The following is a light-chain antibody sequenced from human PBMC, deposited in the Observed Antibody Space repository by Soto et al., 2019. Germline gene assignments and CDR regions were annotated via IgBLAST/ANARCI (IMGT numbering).Light chain of an antibody. CDR2: DVS. Sequence: EKIMTLTPGTLSVSPSERSTLSVGSAQGVTTIFAWYQQKSGHSPRLLIYDVSNRATGVPARFSGSGSETDFTLTISGLRSEDSAVYFCQQYNNWPFSFGQGTRWRL. J-gene: IGKJ5*01. V-gene: IGKV3-15*01. CDR3: QQYNNWPFS. CDR1: QGVTTI.